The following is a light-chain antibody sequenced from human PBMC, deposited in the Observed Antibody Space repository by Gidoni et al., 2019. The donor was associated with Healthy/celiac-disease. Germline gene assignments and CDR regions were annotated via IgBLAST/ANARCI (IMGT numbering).Light chain of an antibody. CDR1: SSNIGAGYD. CDR3: QSYDSSPRGV. CDR2: GNS. Sequence: QSVLTPPPSVSGAPGQRVTISCTGSSSNIGAGYDVHWYQQLPGTAPKLLIYGNSNRPSGVPDRFSGSKSGTSASLAISGLQAEDEADYYCQSYDSSPRGVFGTGTKVTVL. V-gene: IGLV1-40*01. J-gene: IGLJ1*01.